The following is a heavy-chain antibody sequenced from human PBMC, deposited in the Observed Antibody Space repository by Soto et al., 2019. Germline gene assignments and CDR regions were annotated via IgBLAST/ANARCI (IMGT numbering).Heavy chain of an antibody. V-gene: IGHV3-21*01. J-gene: IGHJ6*02. D-gene: IGHD2-2*01. CDR3: AREAGYCSSTSCEEYYYYYGMDV. CDR2: ISSSSSYI. CDR1: GFTFSSYS. Sequence: GGSLRLSCAASGFTFSSYSMNWVRQAPGKGLEWVSSISSSSSYIYYADSVKGRFTISRDNAKNSLYLQMNSLRAEDTAVYYCAREAGYCSSTSCEEYYYYYGMDVWGQGTTVTVSS.